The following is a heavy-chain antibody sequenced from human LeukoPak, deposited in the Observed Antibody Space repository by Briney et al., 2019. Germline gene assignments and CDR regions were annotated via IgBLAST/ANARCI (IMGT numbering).Heavy chain of an antibody. CDR2: ISSSGSTI. J-gene: IGHJ4*02. D-gene: IGHD3-9*01. Sequence: GGSLRLSCAASGFTFSSYEMNWVRQAPGKGLEWVSYISSSGSTIYYADSVKGRFTISRDNAKNSLYLQMNILKTEDTAVYYCTTDRLYDISVGAGGNSDYWGQGTLVTVSS. CDR1: GFTFSSYE. CDR3: TTDRLYDISVGAGGNSDY. V-gene: IGHV3-48*03.